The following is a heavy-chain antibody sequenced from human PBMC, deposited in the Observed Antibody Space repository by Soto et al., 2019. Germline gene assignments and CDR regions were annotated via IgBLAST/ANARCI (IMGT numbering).Heavy chain of an antibody. V-gene: IGHV3-30-3*01. CDR1: GFPFSSFA. CDR2: ISYDGSNK. Sequence: GGSLRLSCAASGFPFSSFAMHWVRQAPGKGLECVAVISYDGSNKYYAESVKGRFTISRDNSKNTLSLQMDSLRAEDTALYYCARDGNSGYNWEYYYGMDGWGQGTTVTVSS. CDR3: ARDGNSGYNWEYYYGMDG. J-gene: IGHJ6*02. D-gene: IGHD5-12*01.